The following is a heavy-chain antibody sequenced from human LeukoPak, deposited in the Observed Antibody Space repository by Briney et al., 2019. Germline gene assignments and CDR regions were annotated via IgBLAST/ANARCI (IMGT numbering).Heavy chain of an antibody. CDR1: GGTFSSYA. CDR2: IIPIFGTA. V-gene: IGHV1-69*05. Sequence: SVKVSCKASGGTFSSYAISWVRQAPGQGLEWMGGIIPIFGTANYAQKFQGRATITTDESTSTAYMELSSLRSKDTAVYYCARNPPELRFLEWSTLYFDYWGQGTLVTVSS. J-gene: IGHJ4*02. CDR3: ARNPPELRFLEWSTLYFDY. D-gene: IGHD3-3*01.